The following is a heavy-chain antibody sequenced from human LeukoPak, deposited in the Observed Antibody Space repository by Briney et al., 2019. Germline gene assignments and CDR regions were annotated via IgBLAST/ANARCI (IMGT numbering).Heavy chain of an antibody. Sequence: GGSLRLSCAASGFTFSSYAMSWVRQPPEKGLEWVSVICGSGDNRYYADSVKGRFTISRDNSKNTLYLQMNSLRVEDTAVYYCASPNPIGDLSWLDYWGQGALVTVSS. CDR1: GFTFSSYA. CDR3: ASPNPIGDLSWLDY. CDR2: ICGSGDNR. V-gene: IGHV3-23*01. D-gene: IGHD3-10*01. J-gene: IGHJ4*02.